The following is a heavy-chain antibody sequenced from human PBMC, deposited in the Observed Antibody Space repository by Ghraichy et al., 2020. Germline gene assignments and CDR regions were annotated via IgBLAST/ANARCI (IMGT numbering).Heavy chain of an antibody. CDR2: IYYSGST. D-gene: IGHD3-22*01. Sequence: GSLSLTCTVSGGSISSYYWSWIRQPPGKGLEWIGYIYYSGSTNYNPSLKSRVTISVDTSKNQFSLKLSSVTAADTAVYYCARVVVITNYYYYYGMDVWGQGTTVTVSS. CDR1: GGSISSYY. J-gene: IGHJ6*02. CDR3: ARVVVITNYYYYYGMDV. V-gene: IGHV4-59*01.